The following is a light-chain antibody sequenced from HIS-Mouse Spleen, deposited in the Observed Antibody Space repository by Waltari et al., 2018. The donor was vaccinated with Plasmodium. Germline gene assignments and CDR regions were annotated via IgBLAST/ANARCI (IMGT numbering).Light chain of an antibody. Sequence: EIVMTTSPATLSVSPGDRATLSCRASQSVSSNLAWYQQKPGQAPRLLLYGASTRAPGIPARFSGSGSGTEFTLTISSMQSEDFAVYYCQQYNNWPPYTFGQGTKLEIK. J-gene: IGKJ2*01. CDR3: QQYNNWPPYT. CDR1: QSVSSN. CDR2: GAS. V-gene: IGKV3-15*01.